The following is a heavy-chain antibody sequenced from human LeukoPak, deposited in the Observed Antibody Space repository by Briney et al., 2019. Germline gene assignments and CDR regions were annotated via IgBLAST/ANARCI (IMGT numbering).Heavy chain of an antibody. J-gene: IGHJ4*02. V-gene: IGHV3-74*01. CDR1: GFTFSGHW. Sequence: GGSLRLSCAASGFTFSGHWMYWLRQAPGKGLAWVSRINGDGSATNYAGSTKGRFTISRDNAKNILYLQMNSLREDDTAVYYCARDINWGQVDYWGQGTLVTVSS. CDR3: ARDINWGQVDY. D-gene: IGHD7-27*01. CDR2: INGDGSAT.